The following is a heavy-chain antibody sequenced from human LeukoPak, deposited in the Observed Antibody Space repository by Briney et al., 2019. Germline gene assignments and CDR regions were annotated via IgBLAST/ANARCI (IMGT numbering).Heavy chain of an antibody. CDR1: GFTFSRYW. Sequence: QPGGSLRLSCAASGFTFSRYWMHWVRQAPGKGLVWVSRINSDGSSTSYADSVKGRFTISRDNAKNTLYLQMNSLRAEDTAVYYCARVEATGTEGGDYYYGMDVWGQGTTVTVSS. CDR3: ARVEATGTEGGDYYYGMDV. V-gene: IGHV3-74*01. J-gene: IGHJ6*02. D-gene: IGHD1-1*01. CDR2: INSDGSST.